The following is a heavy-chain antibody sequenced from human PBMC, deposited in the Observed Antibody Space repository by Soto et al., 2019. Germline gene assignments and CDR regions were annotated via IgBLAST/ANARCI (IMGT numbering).Heavy chain of an antibody. D-gene: IGHD2-15*01. CDR2: IRGSGGST. J-gene: IGHJ5*02. V-gene: IGHV3-23*01. CDR1: GFTFSSYA. CDR3: AKSHVGPVAANSP. Sequence: EVQLLESGGCLVQPGGSLRLSCAASGFTFSSYAMSWVRQAPGKGLEWVSAIRGSGGSTYYADSVKGRFTISRDNSKNTLYLQMNSLRAEDTAVYYCAKSHVGPVAANSPWGQGTLVTVSS.